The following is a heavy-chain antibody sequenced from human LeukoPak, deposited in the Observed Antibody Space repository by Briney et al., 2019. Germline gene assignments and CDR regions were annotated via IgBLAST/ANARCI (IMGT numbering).Heavy chain of an antibody. CDR3: ARLPSPDYYYYGMDV. J-gene: IGHJ6*02. CDR2: IDPSDSYT. Sequence: GESLKISCKGSGYSFTSYWISWVRKMPGKGLEWMGRIDPSDSYTNYSPSFQGHVTISADKSISTAYLQWSSLKASDTAMYYCARLPSPDYYYYGMDVWGQGTTVTVSS. V-gene: IGHV5-10-1*01. CDR1: GYSFTSYW.